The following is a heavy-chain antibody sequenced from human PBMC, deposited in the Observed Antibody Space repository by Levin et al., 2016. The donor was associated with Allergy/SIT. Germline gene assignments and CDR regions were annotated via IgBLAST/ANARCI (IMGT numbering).Heavy chain of an antibody. D-gene: IGHD6-13*01. V-gene: IGHV1-46*01. CDR1: GYTFTSYY. Sequence: ASVKVSCKASGYTFTSYYMHWVRQAPGQGLEWMGIINPSGGSTSYAQKFQGRVTMTRDTSTSTVYMELSSLRSEDTAVYYCARDDISGAAGTGLVYWGQGTLVTVSS. CDR3: ARDDISGAAGTGLVY. J-gene: IGHJ4*02. CDR2: INPSGGST.